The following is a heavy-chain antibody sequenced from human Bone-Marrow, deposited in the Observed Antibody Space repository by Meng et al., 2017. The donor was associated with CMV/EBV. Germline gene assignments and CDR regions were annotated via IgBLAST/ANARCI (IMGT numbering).Heavy chain of an antibody. CDR3: GRSYWNACDL. CDR1: GFTFSRYW. D-gene: IGHD1-26*01. Sequence: GESLKISCAASGFTFSRYWMSWVRQAPGKGLEWVANINEDGSKQYYVDSVKGRFTISRDNAKNSLYLQMNSLRAEDTAVYYCGRSYWNACDLWGQGNTVNVAS. V-gene: IGHV3-7*01. J-gene: IGHJ6*02. CDR2: INEDGSKQ.